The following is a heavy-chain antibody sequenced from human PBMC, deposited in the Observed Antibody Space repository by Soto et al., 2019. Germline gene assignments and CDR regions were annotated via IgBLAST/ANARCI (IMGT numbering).Heavy chain of an antibody. CDR1: GFTLSDHF. Sequence: PGGSLRLSCAASGFTLSDHFMEWVRQAPGKGLEWVGRTKHKAASYTTDYAASVNGRFTILRDDSENSLYLQMNSLKTEDTAMYYCVTLQFSRWFYWGLGTLVTVS. D-gene: IGHD3-3*01. V-gene: IGHV3-72*01. CDR3: VTLQFSRWFY. J-gene: IGHJ4*02. CDR2: TKHKAASYTT.